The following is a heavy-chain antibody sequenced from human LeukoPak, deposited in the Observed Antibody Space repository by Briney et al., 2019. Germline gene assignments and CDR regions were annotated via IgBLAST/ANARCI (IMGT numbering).Heavy chain of an antibody. Sequence: ASVKVSCKASGYTFTSYDINWVRQATGQGLEWMGWMNPNSGNTGYAQKFQGRVTMTRNTSISTVYMELSSLRSEDTAVYYCARGEGGYSSSWYSIRYYYYYMDVWGKGTTVTISS. J-gene: IGHJ6*03. CDR2: MNPNSGNT. CDR3: ARGEGGYSSSWYSIRYYYYYMDV. V-gene: IGHV1-8*01. CDR1: GYTFTSYD. D-gene: IGHD6-13*01.